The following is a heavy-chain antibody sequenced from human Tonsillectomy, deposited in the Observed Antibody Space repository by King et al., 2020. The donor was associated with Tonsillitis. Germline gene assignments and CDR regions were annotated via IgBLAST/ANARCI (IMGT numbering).Heavy chain of an antibody. Sequence: QLVQSGAEVKKPGASVRVSCKASGYTFTNYEMNWVLQATGQGLEWMGWINPNSGNPGYAQNFKGRVTMTRKTSISTAYMELSSLRSEDTAVYYCARTSYCGGDCAENWFDPWGQGTLVTVSS. J-gene: IGHJ5*02. CDR2: INPNSGNP. CDR1: GYTFTNYE. D-gene: IGHD2-21*02. CDR3: ARTSYCGGDCAENWFDP. V-gene: IGHV1-8*01.